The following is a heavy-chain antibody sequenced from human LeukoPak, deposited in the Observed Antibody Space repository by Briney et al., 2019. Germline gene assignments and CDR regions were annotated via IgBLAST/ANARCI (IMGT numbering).Heavy chain of an antibody. CDR1: GGTFSSYA. J-gene: IGHJ5*02. CDR3: ARDWDDYYDSSGYWFDP. Sequence: SVKVSCKASGGTFSSYAISWARQAPGQGLEWMGGIIPIFGTANYAQKFQGRVTITADESTSTAYMELSSLRSEDTAVYYCARDWDDYYDSSGYWFDPWGQGTLVTVSS. V-gene: IGHV1-69*13. D-gene: IGHD3-22*01. CDR2: IIPIFGTA.